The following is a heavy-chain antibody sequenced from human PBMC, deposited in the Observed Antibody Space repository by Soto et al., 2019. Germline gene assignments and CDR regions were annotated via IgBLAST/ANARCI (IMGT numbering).Heavy chain of an antibody. V-gene: IGHV3-30-3*01. Sequence: VAVISYDGSNKYYADSVKGRFTISRDNSKNTLYLQMNSLRAEDTAVYYCARGHYYDSSGYYYGSAFDIWGQGTMVTVSS. D-gene: IGHD3-22*01. CDR3: ARGHYYDSSGYYYGSAFDI. J-gene: IGHJ3*02. CDR2: ISYDGSNK.